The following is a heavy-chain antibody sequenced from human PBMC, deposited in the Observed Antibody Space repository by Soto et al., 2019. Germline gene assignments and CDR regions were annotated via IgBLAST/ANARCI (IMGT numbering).Heavy chain of an antibody. D-gene: IGHD5-18*01. CDR1: GGSISSYY. CDR2: IYHSGST. Sequence: SETLSLTCTVSGGSISSYYWSWIRRPPGMGLEWIGEIYHSGSTNYNPSLKSRVTISVDTSKNQFSLKLSSVTAADTAVYYCASVGGYSYGYRVGYYYYGMDVWGQGTTVTVSS. V-gene: IGHV4-59*12. CDR3: ASVGGYSYGYRVGYYYYGMDV. J-gene: IGHJ6*02.